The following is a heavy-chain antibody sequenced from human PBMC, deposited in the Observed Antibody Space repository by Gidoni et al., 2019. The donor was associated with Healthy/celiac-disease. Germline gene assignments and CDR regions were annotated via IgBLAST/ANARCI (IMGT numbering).Heavy chain of an antibody. Sequence: EVQLLESGGGLVQPGGSLRLSCAAPGFTFSSYAMSWVRQAPGKGLEWVSAISGSGGSTYYADSVKGRFTISRDNSKNTLYLQMNSLRAEDTAVYYCAKALDDYGGIFDYWGQGTLVTVSS. D-gene: IGHD4-17*01. J-gene: IGHJ4*02. V-gene: IGHV3-23*01. CDR1: GFTFSSYA. CDR3: AKALDDYGGIFDY. CDR2: ISGSGGST.